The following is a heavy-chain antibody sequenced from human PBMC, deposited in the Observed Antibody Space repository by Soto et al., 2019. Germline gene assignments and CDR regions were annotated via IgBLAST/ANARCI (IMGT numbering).Heavy chain of an antibody. J-gene: IGHJ4*02. CDR2: IYYSGST. D-gene: IGHD3-16*01. V-gene: IGHV4-59*12. CDR3: ASGGGTFDY. CDR1: CGSISSYY. Sequence: PSETLSLTCTVSCGSISSYYWNWLRQHPGKGLEWIGYIYYSGSTNYNPSLKSRGTISVDKSKNQFSMKLSSVTAADTAVYYGASGGGTFDYWGQGTLVTVS.